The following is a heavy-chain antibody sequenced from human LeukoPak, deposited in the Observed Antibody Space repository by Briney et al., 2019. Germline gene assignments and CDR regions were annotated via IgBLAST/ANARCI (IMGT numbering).Heavy chain of an antibody. D-gene: IGHD5-18*01. CDR2: ISYDRSNK. J-gene: IGHJ4*02. CDR1: GFTFSSYG. V-gene: IGHV3-30*03. Sequence: GGSLRLSCAASGFTFSSYGMHWVRQAPGKGLEWVATISYDRSNKYYADSVKGRFTISRDNSKTTLYLQMNSLRAEDTAAYYCARDKGMQLWLYYFDYWGQGTLVTVSS. CDR3: ARDKGMQLWLYYFDY.